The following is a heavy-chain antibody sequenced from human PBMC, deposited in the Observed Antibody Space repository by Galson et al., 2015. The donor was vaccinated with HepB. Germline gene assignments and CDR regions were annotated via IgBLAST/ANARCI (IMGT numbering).Heavy chain of an antibody. CDR3: VKEGSWFGGDWFDP. CDR1: GFIFRHHA. J-gene: IGHJ5*02. V-gene: IGHV3-23*01. Sequence: SLRLSCAGSGFIFRHHAMAWIRQAPGKGLEWVSGINGRGSTRSYSDAVKGRLSISRDNSKDTVFLQMDNPRAEDTAVYYCVKEGSWFGGDWFDPWGQGALVTVS. CDR2: INGRGSTR. D-gene: IGHD3-16*01.